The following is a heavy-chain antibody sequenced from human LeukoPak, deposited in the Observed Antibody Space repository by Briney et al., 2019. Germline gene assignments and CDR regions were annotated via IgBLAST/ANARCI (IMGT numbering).Heavy chain of an antibody. V-gene: IGHV1-8*01. CDR2: MNPNSGNT. CDR1: GYTFTSYD. J-gene: IGHJ4*02. Sequence: GASVKVSCKASGYTFTSYDINWVRQATGQGLEWMGWMNPNSGNTGYAQKFQGRVTMTRNTSISTAYMELGSLRSEDTAVYYCARGYIVATITFDYFDYWGQGTLVTVSS. CDR3: ARGYIVATITFDYFDY. D-gene: IGHD5-12*01.